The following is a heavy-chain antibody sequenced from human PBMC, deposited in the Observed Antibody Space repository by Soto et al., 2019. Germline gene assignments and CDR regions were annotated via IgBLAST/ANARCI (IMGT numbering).Heavy chain of an antibody. CDR2: ISTSSNVV. V-gene: IGHV3-48*02. CDR1: GFNVRSHG. CDR3: VREAISGPLDF. D-gene: IGHD1-26*01. J-gene: IGHJ4*02. Sequence: TGGSLRLSCEGSGFNVRSHGMHWVRQAPGKGLEWISYISTSSNVVYYANSVTGRSTISRDNGNNSVFLQMNSLKDDDTALYYCVREAISGPLDFWGQGTLVTVSS.